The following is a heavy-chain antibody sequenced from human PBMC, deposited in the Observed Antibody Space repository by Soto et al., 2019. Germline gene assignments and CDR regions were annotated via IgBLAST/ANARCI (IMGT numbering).Heavy chain of an antibody. J-gene: IGHJ5*02. CDR2: IHDSGST. V-gene: IGHV4-59*01. Sequence: NPSETLSLTCTVSGGSISSYYWSWIRQPPGKGLEWIGYIHDSGSTNYNPSLKNRVTISVDTPTNQFSLRLSSVTAEDTAVYYCARGLGYGSSTRCPTWFDHWGRGTLVTVCS. D-gene: IGHD2-2*01. CDR3: ARGLGYGSSTRCPTWFDH. CDR1: GGSISSYY.